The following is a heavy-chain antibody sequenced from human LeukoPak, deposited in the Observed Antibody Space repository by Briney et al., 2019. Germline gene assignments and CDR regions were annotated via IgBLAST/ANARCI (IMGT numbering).Heavy chain of an antibody. D-gene: IGHD3-16*01. J-gene: IGHJ4*02. Sequence: GGSLRLSCAASGFTFSRYAMGWVRQAPGKGLEWVSSISGSGGSTYYADSVKGRFTISRDNSKNTLYLQMNSLRAEDTAVYYCAKDPFGGVSITYDYWGQGSLVTVSS. CDR1: GFTFSRYA. CDR3: AKDPFGGVSITYDY. CDR2: ISGSGGST. V-gene: IGHV3-23*01.